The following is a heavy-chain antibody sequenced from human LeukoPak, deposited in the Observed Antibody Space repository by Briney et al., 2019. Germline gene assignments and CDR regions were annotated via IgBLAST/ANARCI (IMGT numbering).Heavy chain of an antibody. D-gene: IGHD2-21*02. CDR3: AREPGKAYCGGDCYPPRGYGMDV. J-gene: IGHJ6*02. CDR2: IWYDGSNK. Sequence: GRSLRLSCAASGFTFSSYGMHWVRQAPGKGLEWVAVIWYDGSNKYYADSVKGRFTISRDNSKNTLYLQMNSLRAEDTAVYYCAREPGKAYCGGDCYPPRGYGMDVWGQGTTVTVSS. CDR1: GFTFSSYG. V-gene: IGHV3-33*01.